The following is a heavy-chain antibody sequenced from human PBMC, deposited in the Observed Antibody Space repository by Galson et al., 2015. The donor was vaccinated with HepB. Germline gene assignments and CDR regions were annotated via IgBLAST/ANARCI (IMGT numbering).Heavy chain of an antibody. Sequence: SLRLSCAASGFTFSSYSMNWVRQAPGKGLEWVSYISSSSSYIYYGDSVRGRFTISRDNAKNSLYLQMNSLRAEDTAVYYCARDTAMARGFFDYWGQGTLVTVSS. V-gene: IGHV3-21*06. J-gene: IGHJ4*02. CDR1: GFTFSSYS. CDR3: ARDTAMARGFFDY. D-gene: IGHD5-18*01. CDR2: ISSSSSYI.